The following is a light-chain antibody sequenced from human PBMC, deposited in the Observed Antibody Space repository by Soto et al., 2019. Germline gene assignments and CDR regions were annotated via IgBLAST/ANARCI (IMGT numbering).Light chain of an antibody. CDR2: GAS. J-gene: IGKJ2*01. V-gene: IGKV1-39*01. Sequence: DLQMTQSPSSLSASIGDRVTITCRASQSISNYLNWYQQKPGTAPDLLIYGASRLQSGVPSRFSGSGSGTDFTLTISSLQPEDFATYYCQQSYSTPYTFGQGTKLEIK. CDR3: QQSYSTPYT. CDR1: QSISNY.